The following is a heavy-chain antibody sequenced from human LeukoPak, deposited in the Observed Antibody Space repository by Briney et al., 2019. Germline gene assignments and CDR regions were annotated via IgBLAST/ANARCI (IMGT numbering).Heavy chain of an antibody. V-gene: IGHV3-23*01. CDR1: GFTFSSYG. D-gene: IGHD3-3*01. CDR2: ITATSSST. J-gene: IGHJ4*02. CDR3: AKEGFTTLGYYFDY. Sequence: GGSLRLSCAASGFTFSSYGMSWVRQAPGKGLGWVSAITATSSSTHDADSVQGRFTISRDNSKNTLYLQMNSLRAEDTAVYYCAKEGFTTLGYYFDYWGQGTLVTVSS.